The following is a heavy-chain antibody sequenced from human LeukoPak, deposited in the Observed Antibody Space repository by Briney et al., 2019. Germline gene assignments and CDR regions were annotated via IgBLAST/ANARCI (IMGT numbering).Heavy chain of an antibody. V-gene: IGHV1-18*01. D-gene: IGHD3/OR15-3a*01. Sequence: ASVKVSCKASGYTFVNFGLIWVRQAPGQGLEWMGWISPENGDTNYAQTFQDRVTMTTDTSTNTAYMHLRSLTSDDTAVYFCARVFSYYYFYMDVWGEGTTVIISS. J-gene: IGHJ6*03. CDR1: GYTFVNFG. CDR2: ISPENGDT. CDR3: ARVFSYYYFYMDV.